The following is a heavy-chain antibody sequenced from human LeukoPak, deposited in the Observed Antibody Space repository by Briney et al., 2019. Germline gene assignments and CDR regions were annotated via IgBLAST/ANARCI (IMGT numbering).Heavy chain of an antibody. Sequence: PSETLSLTCAVYGGSFSGYYWSWIRQPPGKGLEWIGEINHSGSTNYNPSLKSRVTISVDTSKNQFSLKLSSVTAADTAVYYCARIRAKVPVYGMDVWGKGTTVTVSS. CDR3: ARIRAKVPVYGMDV. CDR2: INHSGST. CDR1: GGSFSGYY. D-gene: IGHD2-2*01. J-gene: IGHJ6*04. V-gene: IGHV4-34*01.